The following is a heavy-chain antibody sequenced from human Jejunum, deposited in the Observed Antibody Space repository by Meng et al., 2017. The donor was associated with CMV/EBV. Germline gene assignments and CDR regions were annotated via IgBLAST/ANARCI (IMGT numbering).Heavy chain of an antibody. J-gene: IGHJ5*02. CDR1: TYD. Sequence: TYDIDWIRPAPGHGLEWMGWMSPQSGKTAYAPNFQGRVTMTRNTSTNTAYMELTGLTSGDTAVYYCARGGEISVFGVVLKHFWLDPWGQGTLVTVSS. CDR2: MSPQSGKT. V-gene: IGHV1-8*01. CDR3: ARGGEISVFGVVLKHFWLDP. D-gene: IGHD3-3*01.